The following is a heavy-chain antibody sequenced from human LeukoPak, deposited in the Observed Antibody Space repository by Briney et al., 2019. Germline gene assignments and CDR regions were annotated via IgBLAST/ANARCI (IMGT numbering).Heavy chain of an antibody. CDR2: ISAYNGNT. D-gene: IGHD6-13*01. CDR3: ARDRGPGVLAAPGTALPFDP. V-gene: IGHV1-18*01. Sequence: WASVTVSFKASGYTFTIYGISWVRQAPGQGREWMGWISAYNGNTNYAQKLQGRVTITTDTSTSTAYMELRSLRSDDTAVYYCARDRGPGVLAAPGTALPFDPWGQGTLVTVSS. J-gene: IGHJ5*02. CDR1: GYTFTIYG.